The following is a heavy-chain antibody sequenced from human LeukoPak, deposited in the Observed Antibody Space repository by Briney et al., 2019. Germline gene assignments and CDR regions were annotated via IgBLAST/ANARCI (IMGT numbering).Heavy chain of an antibody. CDR2: ISSSGSTI. D-gene: IGHD3-22*01. CDR3: ARDRNYDSSGYYYRGGY. J-gene: IGHJ4*02. CDR1: GFTFSSYE. Sequence: GGSLRLSCAASGFTFSSYEMNWVRQAPGKGLEWVSYISSSGSTIYYADSVKGRFTISRDNAKNSLYLQMNSLRAEDTAVYYCARDRNYDSSGYYYRGGYWGQGTLVTVSS. V-gene: IGHV3-48*03.